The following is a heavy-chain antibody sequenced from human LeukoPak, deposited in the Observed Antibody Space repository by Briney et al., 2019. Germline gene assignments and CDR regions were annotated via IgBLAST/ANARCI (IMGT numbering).Heavy chain of an antibody. CDR3: AKLGAGNGVDY. CDR2: MYPTDSDT. J-gene: IGHJ4*02. Sequence: GESLKISCKGSGYTFATYWIGWVRQMPGKGLEWMGSMYPTDSDTRYSPSFQGQVTISADKSINTAYLQWSSLKASDTAMYYCAKLGAGNGVDYWGQGTLVTVSS. V-gene: IGHV5-51*01. CDR1: GYTFATYW. D-gene: IGHD1-1*01.